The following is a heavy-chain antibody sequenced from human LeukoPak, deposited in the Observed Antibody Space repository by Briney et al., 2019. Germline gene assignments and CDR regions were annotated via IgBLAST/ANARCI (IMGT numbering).Heavy chain of an antibody. CDR1: GGSISSYF. Sequence: PSETLSLTCTASGGSISSYFWSWIRQPPGKGLEWIGYIYYSGSTNYNPSLKSRVTISVDTSKNQFSLKLSSVTAADTAVYYCARARRGQDVVVVPTGYYYMDVWGKGTTVTVSS. D-gene: IGHD2-2*01. CDR2: IYYSGST. J-gene: IGHJ6*03. CDR3: ARARRGQDVVVVPTGYYYMDV. V-gene: IGHV4-59*01.